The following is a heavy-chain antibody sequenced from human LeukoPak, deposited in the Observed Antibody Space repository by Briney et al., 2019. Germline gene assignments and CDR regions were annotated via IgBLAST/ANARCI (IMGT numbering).Heavy chain of an antibody. D-gene: IGHD2-8*01. Sequence: SETLSLTCAVSGGSFSGYYWSWIRNPPGQGLELIGEINHSGSTNYNPSLKSRVTISVDTSKNQFSLKLSSGTAADTAVYYCASLASPAYCTNGVCYTADYWGQGTLVTVSS. CDR1: GGSFSGYY. V-gene: IGHV4-34*01. CDR2: INHSGST. J-gene: IGHJ4*02. CDR3: ASLASPAYCTNGVCYTADY.